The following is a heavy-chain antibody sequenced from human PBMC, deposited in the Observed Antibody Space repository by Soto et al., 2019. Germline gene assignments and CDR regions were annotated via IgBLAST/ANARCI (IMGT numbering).Heavy chain of an antibody. Sequence: PGGSLRLSCAASVFTFSRYAMSWVRQAPGKGLEWVSAISGSGGSTYYADSVKGRFTISRDNSKNTLYLQMNNLRAEDTAVYYCAKAHLLEWLRKSYYYYMDVWGKGTTVTVSS. CDR2: ISGSGGST. D-gene: IGHD3-3*01. J-gene: IGHJ6*03. CDR3: AKAHLLEWLRKSYYYYMDV. V-gene: IGHV3-23*01. CDR1: VFTFSRYA.